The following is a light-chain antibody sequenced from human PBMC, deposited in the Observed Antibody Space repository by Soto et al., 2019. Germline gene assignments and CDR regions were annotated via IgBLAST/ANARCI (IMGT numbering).Light chain of an antibody. CDR3: SSYAGQRV. CDR2: EVS. J-gene: IGLJ2*01. CDR1: SSDVGGYNY. V-gene: IGLV2-8*01. Sequence: QSALTQPPSASGSPGQSVTISCTGTSSDVGGYNYVSWYQQHPGKAPQLMIYEVSKRPSGVPDRFSGSKSGNTAALTVSGIQAEDEADYYGSSYAGQRVFGGGTTLTVL.